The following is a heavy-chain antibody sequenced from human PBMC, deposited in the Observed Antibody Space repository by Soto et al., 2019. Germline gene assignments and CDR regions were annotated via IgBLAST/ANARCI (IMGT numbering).Heavy chain of an antibody. Sequence: GESLKISCAASGYRFTSSWITWVRHIPGKGLEWMATIDPTNSNINYNPSFRGHVTLSVDKSASTAYLEWISLRASDTAIYYWGGLRGVGGGGDYWGQGTLVTVSS. CDR1: GYRFTSSW. V-gene: IGHV5-10-1*01. J-gene: IGHJ4*03. CDR2: IDPTNSNI. CDR3: GGLRGVGGGGDY. D-gene: IGHD3-10*01.